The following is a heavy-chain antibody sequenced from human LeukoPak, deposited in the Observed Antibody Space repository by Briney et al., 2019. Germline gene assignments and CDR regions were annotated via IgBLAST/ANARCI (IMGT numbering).Heavy chain of an antibody. D-gene: IGHD3/OR15-3a*01. J-gene: IGHJ3*02. CDR1: GFTFSSYD. CDR3: AKERWTTIAFDI. CDR2: IWYDGSNK. Sequence: GTSLRLSCAASGFTFSSYDMHWVRQAPGKGLKWVALIWYDGSNKYYADSVKGRFTISRDNSKNTLYLQMNSLRAEDTAVYYCAKERWTTIAFDIWGRGTMVIVSS. V-gene: IGHV3-33*06.